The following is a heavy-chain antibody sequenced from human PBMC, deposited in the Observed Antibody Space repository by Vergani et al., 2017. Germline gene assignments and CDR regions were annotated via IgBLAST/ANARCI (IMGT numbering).Heavy chain of an antibody. CDR1: GGTFSSYA. Sequence: QVQLVQSGAEVKKPGSSVKVSCKASGGTFSSYAISWVRQAPGQGLEWMGRIIPIFGTANYAQKFQGRVTITADESTSTAYMELSSLRSEDTAVYYCARGGGGSYYPVDYYYMDVWGKGTTVTVSS. J-gene: IGHJ6*03. CDR2: IIPIFGTA. D-gene: IGHD1-26*01. V-gene: IGHV1-69*18. CDR3: ARGGGGSYYPVDYYYMDV.